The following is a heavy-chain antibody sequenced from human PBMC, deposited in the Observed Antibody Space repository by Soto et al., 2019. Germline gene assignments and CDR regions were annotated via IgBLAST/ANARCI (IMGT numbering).Heavy chain of an antibody. J-gene: IGHJ2*01. CDR2: VYYSGST. D-gene: IGHD3-22*01. CDR1: GASINNNDYY. V-gene: IGHV4-30-4*01. CDR3: ARMSYFYDKWYFDL. Sequence: LSLTCTVSGASINNNDYYWSWIRQTPGKGLEWIGYVYYSGSTDYIPSLRSRLSMSIDKSQNRFTLKLNSVTAADTATYYCARMSYFYDKWYFDLWGRGTLVTVSS.